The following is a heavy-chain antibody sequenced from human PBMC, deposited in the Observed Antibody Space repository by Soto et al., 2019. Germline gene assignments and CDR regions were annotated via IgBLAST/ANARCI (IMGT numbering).Heavy chain of an antibody. D-gene: IGHD1-26*01. CDR3: AHRSRLYSGSYSQPFDY. CDR1: GFSLSTSGVG. Sequence: QITLKESGPTLVKPTQTLTLTCTFSGFSLSTSGVGVGWIRQPPGKALEWLALIYWDDDKRYSPSLKSRLTITKDTSKNQVVLTMTNMDPVDTATYYWAHRSRLYSGSYSQPFDYWGQGTLVTVSS. J-gene: IGHJ4*02. V-gene: IGHV2-5*02. CDR2: IYWDDDK.